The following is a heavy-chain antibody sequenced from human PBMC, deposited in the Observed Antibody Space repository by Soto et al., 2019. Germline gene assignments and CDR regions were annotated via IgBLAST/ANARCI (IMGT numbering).Heavy chain of an antibody. Sequence: SQTLSLTCAISGDSVSSTSTAWSWIRQSPSRGLEWLGRTYYRSNWYTDYAVSVKSRITISPDTSKNQFSLQLNSVTPEDAAVYYCARGSYYSGWVWGQGTLVTVSS. J-gene: IGHJ4*02. CDR1: GDSVSSTSTA. CDR3: ARGSYYSGWV. V-gene: IGHV6-1*01. D-gene: IGHD6-19*01. CDR2: TYYRSNWYT.